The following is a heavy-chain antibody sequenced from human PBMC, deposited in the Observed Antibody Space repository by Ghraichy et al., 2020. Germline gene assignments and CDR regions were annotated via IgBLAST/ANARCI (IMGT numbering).Heavy chain of an antibody. Sequence: SETLSLTCTVSGGSISSGSYYWSWIRQPAGKGLEWIGRIYTSGSTNYNPSLKSRVTMSVDTSQNQFSLKLSSVTAADTAVYYCARGLCSSTSCKYYYYRDVWGKATTVTVS. V-gene: IGHV4-61*02. CDR3: ARGLCSSTSCKYYYYRDV. CDR1: GGSISSGSYY. CDR2: IYTSGST. J-gene: IGHJ6*03. D-gene: IGHD2-2*01.